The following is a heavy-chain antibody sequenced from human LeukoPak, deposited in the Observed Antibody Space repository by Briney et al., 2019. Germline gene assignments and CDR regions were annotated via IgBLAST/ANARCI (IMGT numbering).Heavy chain of an antibody. CDR3: ARHYSSGWEGYFDY. J-gene: IGHJ4*02. D-gene: IGHD6-19*01. Sequence: SETLSLTCTVSGGSIGSSSYHWGWLRQPPGKGLEWIGTIYYSGTTYYNPSLKSRVTISIDTSKNQFSLKLSSVTAADTAVYYCARHYSSGWEGYFDYWGQGTLVTVSS. CDR2: IYYSGTT. V-gene: IGHV4-39*01. CDR1: GGSIGSSSYH.